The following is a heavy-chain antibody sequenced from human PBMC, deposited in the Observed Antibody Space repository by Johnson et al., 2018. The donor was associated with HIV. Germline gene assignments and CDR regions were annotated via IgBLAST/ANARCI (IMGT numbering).Heavy chain of an antibody. V-gene: IGHV3-30*18. J-gene: IGHJ3*02. CDR3: ANFYTDNTLGLFGAFDI. CDR1: GFTFSSYG. Sequence: QMQLVESGGGVVQPGRSLRLSCTASGFTFSSYGMHWVRQAPGKGLEWVAVISYDGSNKYYADSVKGRFTISRDNSKNTLYLQMNSLRAEDTAVYYCANFYTDNTLGLFGAFDIWGQGTMVTVSS. D-gene: IGHD1-1*01. CDR2: ISYDGSNK.